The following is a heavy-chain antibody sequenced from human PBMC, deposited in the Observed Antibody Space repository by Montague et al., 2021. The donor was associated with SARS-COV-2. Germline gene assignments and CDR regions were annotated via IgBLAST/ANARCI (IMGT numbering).Heavy chain of an antibody. Sequence: SETLSLTCAVYGGSFSGYYWTWIRQSPGKGLEWIAEINHSGTTNYNFNPSFRSRVTISVDTSKSQFSLKLSSVTAADTGVYYCARWDPQTLTLIGLRGKSASDXWGQGTLVTVSS. V-gene: IGHV4-34*01. CDR2: INHSGTT. J-gene: IGHJ4*02. CDR1: GGSFSGYY. CDR3: ARWDPQTLTLIGLRGKSASDX. D-gene: IGHD4-23*01.